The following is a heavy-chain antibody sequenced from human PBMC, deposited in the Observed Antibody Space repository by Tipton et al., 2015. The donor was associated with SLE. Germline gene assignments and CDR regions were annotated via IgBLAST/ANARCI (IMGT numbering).Heavy chain of an antibody. J-gene: IGHJ4*02. CDR2: IRYDGSNR. V-gene: IGHV3-30*02. CDR1: GFTFSSYG. Sequence: SLRLSCAASGFTFSSYGMYWVRQAPGKGLEWVAFIRYDGSNRYYADSVKGRFTISRDNSKNTLYLQMNSLRVEDTAVYRCVKRRGGAAADDYFDYWGQGTLVTVSS. CDR3: VKRRGGAAADDYFDY. D-gene: IGHD6-13*01.